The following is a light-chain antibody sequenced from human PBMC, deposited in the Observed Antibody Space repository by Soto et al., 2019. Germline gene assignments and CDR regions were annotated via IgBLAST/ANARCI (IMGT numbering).Light chain of an antibody. CDR1: QSLLHSNGYNY. Sequence: DIVMTQSPLPLPVTPGEPASISCRSSQSLLHSNGYNYLDWYLQKPGQSPQLLIYLGSYRASGVPDRFSGSGSGTDFTLKISGVEAEDVGVYYCMQALQTRTFGQGTKVDI. CDR2: LGS. V-gene: IGKV2-28*01. J-gene: IGKJ1*01. CDR3: MQALQTRT.